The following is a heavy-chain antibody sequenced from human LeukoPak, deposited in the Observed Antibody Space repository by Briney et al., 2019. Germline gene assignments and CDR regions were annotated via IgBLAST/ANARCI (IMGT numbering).Heavy chain of an antibody. D-gene: IGHD1-14*01. CDR3: ARSNQAHDY. CDR1: GFTFSSYW. V-gene: IGHV3-74*01. J-gene: IGHJ4*02. Sequence: GRPLRLSCAASGFTFSSYWMHWVRQVPGKGLVWVARINPGGSSITYAESVKGRFTISRDNAKNTLYLQMDSLRAEDTGVYYWARSNQAHDYWGQGTLVAVSS. CDR2: INPGGSSI.